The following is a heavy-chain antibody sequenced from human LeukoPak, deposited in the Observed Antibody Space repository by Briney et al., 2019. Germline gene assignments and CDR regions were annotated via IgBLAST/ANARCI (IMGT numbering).Heavy chain of an antibody. CDR1: GGSISSSSYY. D-gene: IGHD2/OR15-2a*01. J-gene: IGHJ4*02. CDR3: ARHSRVFDY. CDR2: IYYSGST. Sequence: SETLSLTCTVSGGSISSSSYYWGWIRQPPGEGLEWIGSIYYSGSTYYNPSLKSRVTISVDTSKNQFSLKLSSVTAADTAVYYCARHSRVFDYWGQGTLVTVSS. V-gene: IGHV4-39*01.